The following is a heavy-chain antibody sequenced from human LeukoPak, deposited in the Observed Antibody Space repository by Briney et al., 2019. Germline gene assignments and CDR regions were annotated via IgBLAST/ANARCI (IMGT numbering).Heavy chain of an antibody. D-gene: IGHD6-19*01. CDR3: ARDIGTSGWYGSWFDP. CDR1: GFTFSSYG. V-gene: IGHV3-21*01. Sequence: GGSLRLSCLASGFTFSSYGVSWVRQAPGKGLEWVSSISGSGGVTYYADSVKGRFTISRDNSKNSLYLQMNSLRAEDTAVYYCARDIGTSGWYGSWFDPWGQGTLVTVSS. J-gene: IGHJ5*02. CDR2: ISGSGGVT.